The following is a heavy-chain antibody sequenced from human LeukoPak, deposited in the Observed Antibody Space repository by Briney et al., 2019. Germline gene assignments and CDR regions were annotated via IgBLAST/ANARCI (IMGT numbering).Heavy chain of an antibody. D-gene: IGHD3-10*02. V-gene: IGHV4-39*07. CDR3: ASTLRIPSMLSGYMNV. CDR1: GGSISSSSYY. Sequence: PSGTLSLTCTVSGGSISSSSYYWGWIRQPPGKGLEWIGSIYYSGSTYYNPSLKSRVTISVDTSKNQFSLKLSSVTAADTAVYYCASTLRIPSMLSGYMNVWGKGTTVTVSS. CDR2: IYYSGST. J-gene: IGHJ6*03.